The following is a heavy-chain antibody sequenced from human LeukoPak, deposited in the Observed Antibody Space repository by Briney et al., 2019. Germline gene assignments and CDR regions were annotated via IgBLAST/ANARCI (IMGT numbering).Heavy chain of an antibody. CDR2: IRYDGSNK. Sequence: PGGSLRLSCAASEFTFSSYGMHWVRQAPGKGLEWVAFIRYDGSNKYYADSVKGRFTISRDNSKSTLYLQMNSLRAEDTAVYYCAKEVSVVAFFDYWGQGTLVTVSS. J-gene: IGHJ4*02. CDR1: EFTFSSYG. D-gene: IGHD2-15*01. V-gene: IGHV3-30*02. CDR3: AKEVSVVAFFDY.